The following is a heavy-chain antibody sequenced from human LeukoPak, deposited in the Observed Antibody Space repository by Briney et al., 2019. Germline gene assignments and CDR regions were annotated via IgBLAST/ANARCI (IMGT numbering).Heavy chain of an antibody. CDR1: GGSFSGYY. CDR3: AREDYCSGGSCYSGYFQH. J-gene: IGHJ1*01. V-gene: IGHV4-59*01. Sequence: PSETLSLTCAVYGGSFSGYYWSWIRQPPGKGLEWIGYIYYSGTTNYNPSLKSRVPISVDTSKNQFSLKLSSVTAADTAVYYCAREDYCSGGSCYSGYFQHWGQGTLVTVSS. D-gene: IGHD2-15*01. CDR2: IYYSGTT.